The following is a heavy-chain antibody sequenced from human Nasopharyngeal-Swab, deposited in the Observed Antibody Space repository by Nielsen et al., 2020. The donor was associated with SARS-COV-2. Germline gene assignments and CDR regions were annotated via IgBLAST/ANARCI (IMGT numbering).Heavy chain of an antibody. CDR1: GFSFSSYA. V-gene: IGHV3-48*04. J-gene: IGHJ4*02. D-gene: IGHD3-3*01. CDR3: ARDRAIFGVETVGY. CDR2: ISSSGSTI. Sequence: GGSLTLSCAASGFSFSSYAMNWVRQAPGKGLEWVSYISSSGSTIYYADSVKGGFTISRDNAKNSLYLQMNSLRAEDTAVYYCARDRAIFGVETVGYWGQGTLVTVSS.